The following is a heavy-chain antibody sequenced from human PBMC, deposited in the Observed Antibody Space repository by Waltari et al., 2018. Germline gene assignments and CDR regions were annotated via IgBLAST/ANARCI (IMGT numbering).Heavy chain of an antibody. J-gene: IGHJ4*02. CDR1: GGPIIIRTYY. Sequence: QLQLQESGPGLVKPSETLSLTCTVSGGPIIIRTYYWGWIRQPPGKGLAWIGNIYYSGSTYYHPSLKSRVTVSVDTSKNQFSLKLSSVTAADTAVYYCARIITSTKGYYFDYWGQGTLVTVSS. D-gene: IGHD3-10*01. V-gene: IGHV4-39*01. CDR2: IYYSGST. CDR3: ARIITSTKGYYFDY.